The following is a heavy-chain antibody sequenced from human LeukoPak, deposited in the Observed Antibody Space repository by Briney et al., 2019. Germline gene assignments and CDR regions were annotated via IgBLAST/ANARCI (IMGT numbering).Heavy chain of an antibody. D-gene: IGHD6-13*01. J-gene: IGHJ6*02. Sequence: PSETLSLTCTVSAGSLSSGGHYWAWIRQFPGKGLESIGFIHHSGRSRHNPSLKDRVAISVDTSKNQFSLKLSSVTAADTAVYYCARGPTRSVYSSSWYVYYYGMDVWGQGTTVTVSS. CDR3: ARGPTRSVYSSSWYVYYYGMDV. CDR1: AGSLSSGGHY. CDR2: IHHSGRS. V-gene: IGHV4-31*03.